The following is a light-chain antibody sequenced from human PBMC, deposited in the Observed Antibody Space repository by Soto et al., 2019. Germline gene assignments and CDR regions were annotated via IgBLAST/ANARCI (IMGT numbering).Light chain of an antibody. CDR3: QHYNSYSEA. V-gene: IGKV1-5*03. Sequence: DIPMTQSPSTLSGSVGDRVTITCRASQTISSWLAWYQQKPGKAPKLLIYKASTLKSGVPSRFSGSGSGTEVTLPISSLQPDDFATYYCQHYNSYSEAFGQGTKVELK. J-gene: IGKJ1*01. CDR1: QTISSW. CDR2: KAS.